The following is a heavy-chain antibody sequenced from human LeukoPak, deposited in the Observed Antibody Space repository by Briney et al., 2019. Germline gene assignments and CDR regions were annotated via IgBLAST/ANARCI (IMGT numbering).Heavy chain of an antibody. CDR2: ISAYNGNT. D-gene: IGHD1-26*01. J-gene: IGHJ4*02. V-gene: IGHV1-18*01. CDR1: GYTFTSYG. Sequence: GASVKVSCKASGYTFTSYGISWVRQAPGQGLEWMGWISAYNGNTNYAQKLQGRVTMTTDTSTSTAYMDLRNLRSDDTAVYYCARERTVLEAEWDDYWGQGTLVTVSS. CDR3: ARERTVLEAEWDDY.